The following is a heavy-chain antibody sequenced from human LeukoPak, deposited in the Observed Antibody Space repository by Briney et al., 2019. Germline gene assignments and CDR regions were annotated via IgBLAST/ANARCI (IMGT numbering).Heavy chain of an antibody. V-gene: IGHV4-59*01. Sequence: SETLSLTCTVSGGSISSYYWSWIRQPPGKGLEWIGYIYYSGSTNYNPSLKSRVTISVDTSKNQFSPKLSSVTAADTAVYYCARASYGSGSYYPDYWGQGTLVTVSS. CDR3: ARASYGSGSYYPDY. CDR2: IYYSGST. D-gene: IGHD3-10*01. J-gene: IGHJ4*02. CDR1: GGSISSYY.